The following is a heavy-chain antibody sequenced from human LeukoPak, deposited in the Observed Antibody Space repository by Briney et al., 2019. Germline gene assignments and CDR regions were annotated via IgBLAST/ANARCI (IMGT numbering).Heavy chain of an antibody. J-gene: IGHJ4*02. Sequence: EGTLRLSCAVSGFSFSNSGMNWVRQAPGEGLQWVSYISDISHIIYYADSVKGRFTISRDNAKNSLYLQMHSLRADDTAVYYCATAGSYPVWGQGTLVTVSS. CDR1: GFSFSNSG. D-gene: IGHD3-10*01. CDR2: ISDISHII. V-gene: IGHV3-48*04. CDR3: ATAGSYPV.